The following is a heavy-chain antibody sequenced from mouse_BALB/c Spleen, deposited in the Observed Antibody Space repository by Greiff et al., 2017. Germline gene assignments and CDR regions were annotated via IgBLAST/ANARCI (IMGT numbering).Heavy chain of an antibody. J-gene: IGHJ2*01. V-gene: IGHV3-2*02. D-gene: IGHD2-2*01. CDR3: AQKNYYGYGVDY. Sequence: EVQLQQSGPGLVKPSQSLSLTCTVTGYSITSDYAWNWIRQFPGNKLEWMGYISYSGSTSYNPSLKSRISITRDTSKNQFFLQLNSVTTEDTATYYGAQKNYYGYGVDYWGQGTTLTVSS. CDR2: ISYSGST. CDR1: GYSITSDYA.